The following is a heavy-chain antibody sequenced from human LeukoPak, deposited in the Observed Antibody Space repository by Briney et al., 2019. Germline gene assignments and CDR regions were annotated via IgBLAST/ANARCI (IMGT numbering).Heavy chain of an antibody. CDR2: INHSGNT. CDR3: ARGCNSGFPPSKH. D-gene: IGHD3-10*01. V-gene: IGHV4-34*01. CDR1: GGSFSGYY. Sequence: PSETLSLTCAVYGGSFSGYYWTWIRQPPGKGLEWIGEINHSGNTSYNPSLKSRVTISIDTSKNQFSLRLSSVTAADTAVYYCARGCNSGFPPSKHWGQGTLVTVSS. J-gene: IGHJ1*01.